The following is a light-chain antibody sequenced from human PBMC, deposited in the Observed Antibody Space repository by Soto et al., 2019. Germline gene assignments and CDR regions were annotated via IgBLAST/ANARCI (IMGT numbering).Light chain of an antibody. J-gene: IGLJ2*01. V-gene: IGLV3-21*04. CDR1: NIGSKS. CDR3: QVWDSSSGVV. CDR2: YDS. Sequence: SYELTQPPSVSVAPGKTARITCGGNNIGSKSVHWYQQKPGQAPVLVIYYDSDRPSGIPERFSGSNSGNTATLTISRAEAGDEADYYCQVWDSSSGVVFGGGTKLTVL.